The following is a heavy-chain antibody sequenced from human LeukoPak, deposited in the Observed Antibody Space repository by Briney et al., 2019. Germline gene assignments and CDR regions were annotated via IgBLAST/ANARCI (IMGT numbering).Heavy chain of an antibody. J-gene: IGHJ6*03. CDR3: ARYNWNRDYYYYMDV. CDR1: GGTFSTYA. D-gene: IGHD1-20*01. Sequence: ASVKVSCKASGGTFSTYAVNWVRQAPGQGLEWMGGIIPIFGTANYAQKFQGRVTITTDESTSTAYMELSSLRSEDTAVYYCARYNWNRDYYYYMDVWGKGTTVTVSS. V-gene: IGHV1-69*05. CDR2: IIPIFGTA.